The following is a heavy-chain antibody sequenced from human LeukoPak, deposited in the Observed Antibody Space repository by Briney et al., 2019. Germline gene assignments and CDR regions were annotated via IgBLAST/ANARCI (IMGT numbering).Heavy chain of an antibody. CDR3: AKIGGTTVTPPRAGDY. D-gene: IGHD4-17*01. CDR1: GFTFSSYA. J-gene: IGHJ4*02. Sequence: GGSLRLSCAASGFTFSSYAMSWVRQAPGKGLEWVSAISGSGGSTYYADSVKGRFTISRDNSKNTLYLQMNSLGAEDTAVYYCAKIGGTTVTPPRAGDYWGQGTLVTVSS. V-gene: IGHV3-23*01. CDR2: ISGSGGST.